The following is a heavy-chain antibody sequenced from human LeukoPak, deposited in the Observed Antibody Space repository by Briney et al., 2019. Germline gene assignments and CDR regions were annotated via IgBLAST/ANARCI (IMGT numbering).Heavy chain of an antibody. CDR1: GGSISTTNW. Sequence: SETLPLTCGVSGGSISTTNWWTWVRQPPGEGLEWIGEVHLSGRTHYNPSLESRVTMSVDMSEDHISLRLTSVTAADTAVYYCARGGGPYRPLDYSGQGTLVTVSS. CDR3: ARGGGPYRPLDY. V-gene: IGHV4-4*02. CDR2: VHLSGRT. J-gene: IGHJ4*02.